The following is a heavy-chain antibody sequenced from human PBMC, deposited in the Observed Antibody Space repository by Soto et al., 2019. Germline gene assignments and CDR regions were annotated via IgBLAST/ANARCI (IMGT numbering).Heavy chain of an antibody. D-gene: IGHD4-17*01. V-gene: IGHV3-21*01. CDR1: GFPISTYS. J-gene: IGHJ4*02. CDR2: INNGSSYV. Sequence: EVHLVESGGGLVKPGGSLRLSCAGSGFPISTYSMNRVRQAPGKGLECVSSINNGSSYVNYTDSVKGRFTISRDDAKNLLFLQMNSLRTEDTAIYYCARDYGDYWGGRYFDYWGQGILVTVSS. CDR3: ARDYGDYWGGRYFDY.